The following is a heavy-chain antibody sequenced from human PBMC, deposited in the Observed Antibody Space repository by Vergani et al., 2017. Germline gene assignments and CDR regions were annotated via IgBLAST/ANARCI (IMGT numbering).Heavy chain of an antibody. Sequence: EVQLLESGGGLVQPGGSLRLSCAASGFTFSSYAMSWVRQAPGKGLEWVSAISGSGGSTYYADSVKGRFTISRDNSKNTLYLQMNSLRAEDTAVYYCVKADSYDFWHNWFDPWGQGTLVTVSS. CDR2: ISGSGGST. V-gene: IGHV3-23*01. D-gene: IGHD3-3*01. CDR1: GFTFSSYA. CDR3: VKADSYDFWHNWFDP. J-gene: IGHJ5*02.